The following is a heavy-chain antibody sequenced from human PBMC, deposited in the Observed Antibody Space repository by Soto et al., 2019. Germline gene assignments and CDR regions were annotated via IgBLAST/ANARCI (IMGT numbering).Heavy chain of an antibody. D-gene: IGHD2-8*01. J-gene: IGHJ5*02. V-gene: IGHV1-8*02. Sequence: VKVSCKASRFTVTNSAIQWVRQATGQEIEWMGWMNPNSGNTGYAQKFQGRVTMTRNTPISTAYMELSSLRSEDTAVYYCARDLRSEDIVLMVYAGSSWFDPWGQGTLVTVSS. CDR2: MNPNSGNT. CDR1: RFTVTNSA. CDR3: ARDLRSEDIVLMVYAGSSWFDP.